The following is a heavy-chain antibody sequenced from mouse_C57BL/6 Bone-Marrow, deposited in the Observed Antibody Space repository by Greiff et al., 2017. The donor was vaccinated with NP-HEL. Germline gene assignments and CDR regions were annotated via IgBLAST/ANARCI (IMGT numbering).Heavy chain of an antibody. Sequence: EVKLVESGGGLVKPGGSLKLSCAASGFTFSDYGMHWVRQAPEQGLEWVAYISRGSGTIYYADTVKGRFTISRDNAKNTLFLQMTSLRSEDTAMYYCARRYRGLYYYAMDYWGQGTSATVSS. CDR3: ARRYRGLYYYAMDY. CDR1: GFTFSDYG. J-gene: IGHJ4*01. CDR2: ISRGSGTI. D-gene: IGHD2-12*01. V-gene: IGHV5-17*01.